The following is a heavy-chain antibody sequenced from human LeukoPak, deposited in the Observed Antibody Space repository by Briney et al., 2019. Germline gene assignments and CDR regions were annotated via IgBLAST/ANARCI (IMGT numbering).Heavy chain of an antibody. J-gene: IGHJ4*02. CDR1: GFTFSSYA. D-gene: IGHD4-17*01. Sequence: PGGSLSLSCAASGFTFSSYAMSWVRQAPGKGLEWVSAISGSGGSTYYADSVKGRFTISRDNSKNTLYLQMNSLRAEDTAVYYCARGKTPAVTTPFDYWGQGSLVTVSS. V-gene: IGHV3-23*01. CDR2: ISGSGGST. CDR3: ARGKTPAVTTPFDY.